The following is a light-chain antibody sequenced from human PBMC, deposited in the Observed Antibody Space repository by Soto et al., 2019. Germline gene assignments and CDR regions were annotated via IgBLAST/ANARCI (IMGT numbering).Light chain of an antibody. CDR2: LNSDGSH. V-gene: IGLV4-69*01. Sequence: QPVLTQSPSASASLGASVKLTCTLSSGHSSYAIAWHQQQPEKGPRYLMKLNSDGSHSKGDGIPDRFSGSSSGAERYLTLSSLQSEDEADYYCQTWGEGIPWVFGGGAKVTVL. CDR1: SGHSSYA. CDR3: QTWGEGIPWV. J-gene: IGLJ3*02.